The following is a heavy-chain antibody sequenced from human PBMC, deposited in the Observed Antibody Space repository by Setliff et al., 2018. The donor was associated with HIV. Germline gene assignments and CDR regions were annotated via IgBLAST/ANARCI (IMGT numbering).Heavy chain of an antibody. J-gene: IGHJ4*03. CDR3: ARGLFYSSSYYAY. Sequence: PSETLSLTCAVSGGSLSGYYWTWIRQPPGKGLEWIGEINPTVNTNYNPSLKSRVIMSVDTSQNEFSLKLNSVTAADTAVYFCARGLFYSSSYYAYWGQGALVTVSS. CDR2: INPTVNT. D-gene: IGHD3-10*01. V-gene: IGHV4-34*01. CDR1: GGSLSGYY.